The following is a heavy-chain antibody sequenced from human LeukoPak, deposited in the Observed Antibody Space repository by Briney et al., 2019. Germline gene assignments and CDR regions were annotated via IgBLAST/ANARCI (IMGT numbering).Heavy chain of an antibody. CDR1: GFTFSSYS. J-gene: IGHJ4*02. D-gene: IGHD6-6*01. CDR2: ISCGSSEI. V-gene: IGHV3-21*01. Sequence: GGSLRLSCAASGFTFSSYSMNWVRQAPGKGLEWVAFISCGSSEIYYADSVKGRFTISRDKAKNSLYLQMNSLRAEDTAVYYCAISSIAAGGVLDYWGQGTLVTVSS. CDR3: AISSIAAGGVLDY.